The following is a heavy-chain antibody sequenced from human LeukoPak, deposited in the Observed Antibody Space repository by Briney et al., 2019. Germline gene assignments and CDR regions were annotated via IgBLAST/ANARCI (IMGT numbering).Heavy chain of an antibody. CDR1: GFTFSSYG. CDR3: AKAGSSWYEY. D-gene: IGHD6-13*01. V-gene: IGHV3-30*18. J-gene: IGHJ4*02. CDR2: VSYDGSNK. Sequence: GGSLRLSCAASGFTFSSYGMHWVRQAPGKGLEWVAVVSYDGSNKYYADSVKGRFTISRDNSKNTLYLQMNSLRAEDTAVYYCAKAGSSWYEYWGQGTLVTVSS.